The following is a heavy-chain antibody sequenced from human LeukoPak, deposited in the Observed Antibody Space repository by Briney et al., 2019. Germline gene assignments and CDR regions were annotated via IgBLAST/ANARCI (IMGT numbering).Heavy chain of an antibody. J-gene: IGHJ5*02. D-gene: IGHD1-1*01. Sequence: RAGGSLRLSCAAPGFSFSSNWMGWVRQAPGKGLEWVAHIKRDGSQKYYLDSVKGRFTISRDNAKNSLYLQMNSLRVEDTAVYYCARLGLEVGGPNWFDPWGQGTLVTVSS. CDR1: GFSFSSNW. CDR2: IKRDGSQK. V-gene: IGHV3-7*01. CDR3: ARLGLEVGGPNWFDP.